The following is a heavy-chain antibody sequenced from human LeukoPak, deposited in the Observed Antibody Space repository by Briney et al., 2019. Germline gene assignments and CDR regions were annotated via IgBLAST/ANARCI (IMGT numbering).Heavy chain of an antibody. J-gene: IGHJ4*02. V-gene: IGHV3-30-3*01. CDR1: GFTFNRYA. Sequence: GMPLSLSCAASGFTFNRYAMHGPPQAPGKALVGLTVISYDGSNKLYGVPVKGRFTITRDNSKNTLYLQVNSLRSEDTAVYYCARDNGYNVGDLDYWGQGTLVAVSS. D-gene: IGHD5-24*01. CDR3: ARDNGYNVGDLDY. CDR2: ISYDGSNK.